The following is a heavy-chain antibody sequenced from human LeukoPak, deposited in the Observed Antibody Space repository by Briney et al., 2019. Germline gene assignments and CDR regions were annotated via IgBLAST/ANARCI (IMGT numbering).Heavy chain of an antibody. V-gene: IGHV3-30*04. D-gene: IGHD3-22*01. CDR1: GFTFSSYA. Sequence: GGSLRLSCAASGFTFSSYAMHWVRQAPGKGLEWVAVISYDGSNKYYADSVKGRFTISRDNSKNTLYLQMNSLRAEDTAVYYCARGNYYDSSGYYGELGYWFDPWGQGTLVTVS. CDR3: ARGNYYDSSGYYGELGYWFDP. CDR2: ISYDGSNK. J-gene: IGHJ5*02.